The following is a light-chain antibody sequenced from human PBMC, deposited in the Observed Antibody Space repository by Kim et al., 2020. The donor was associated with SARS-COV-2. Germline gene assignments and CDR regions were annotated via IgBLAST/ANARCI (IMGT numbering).Light chain of an antibody. CDR2: GNN. CDR3: QSYDSSLSGWV. V-gene: IGLV1-40*01. J-gene: IGLJ3*02. Sequence: QRVTISWTGTRSNIGAGYDLHWYQHFPGTAPRLLIYGNNNRPSGVPDRFSGSQSGTSAYLAITGLQAEDEADYYCQSYDSSLSGWVFGGGTQLTVL. CDR1: RSNIGAGYD.